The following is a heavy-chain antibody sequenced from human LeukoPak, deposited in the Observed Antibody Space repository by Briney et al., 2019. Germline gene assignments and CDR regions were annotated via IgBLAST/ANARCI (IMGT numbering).Heavy chain of an antibody. D-gene: IGHD1-26*01. CDR2: IKQDGSEK. CDR1: GFTFSSYY. Sequence: GGSLRLSCAASGFTFSSYYMSWVRQAPGKGLEWVANIKQDGSEKTYLDSVKGRFTISRDNAKNSLYLQMNSLRAEDTAVYYCARDPPSRESYWDDYWGQGTLVTVSS. V-gene: IGHV3-7*01. CDR3: ARDPPSRESYWDDY. J-gene: IGHJ4*02.